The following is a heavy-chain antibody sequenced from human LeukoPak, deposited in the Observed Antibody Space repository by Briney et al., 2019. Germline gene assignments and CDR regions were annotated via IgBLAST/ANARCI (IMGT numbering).Heavy chain of an antibody. CDR2: IYYSGST. CDR3: ARRLSGTFQVYFDY. V-gene: IGHV4-39*07. CDR1: GGSISSGSYY. J-gene: IGHJ4*02. Sequence: SETLSLTCTVSGGSISSGSYYWGWIRQPPGKGLEWIGSIYYSGSTYYNPSLKSRVTISVDTSKNQFSLKLSSVTAADTAVYYCARRLSGTFQVYFDYWGQGTLVTVSS. D-gene: IGHD1-26*01.